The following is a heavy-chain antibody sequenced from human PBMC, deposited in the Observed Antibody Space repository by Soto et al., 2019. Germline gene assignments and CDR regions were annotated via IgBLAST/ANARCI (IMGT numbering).Heavy chain of an antibody. J-gene: IGHJ4*01. Sequence: QVQLQQSGPGLVKPSQTLSLTCAITGDSVSSNSAGWSWVRQSPSRGLEWLGRTYYRSKWYYEYAVSMRGRITINPDTSKNQDSLQLNSVTPEDTAVYFCARGEQYSGRIFDYWGQGTLVTVSS. D-gene: IGHD1-26*01. V-gene: IGHV6-1*01. CDR3: ARGEQYSGRIFDY. CDR2: TYYRSKWYY. CDR1: GDSVSSNSAG.